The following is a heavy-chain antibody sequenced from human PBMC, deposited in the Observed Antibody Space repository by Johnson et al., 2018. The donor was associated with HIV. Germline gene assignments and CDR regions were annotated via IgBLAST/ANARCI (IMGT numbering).Heavy chain of an antibody. Sequence: EQLVESGGGVVQPGGSLRLSCAASGFTFSSYGMHWVRQAPGKGLEWVSYISGSGFDTYYADSVKGRFTISRDNAKNSLFLQMNGLRAEDTAVYYCARAPYNWNLGLFDAFDVWGQGTKVTVSA. CDR1: GFTFSSYG. J-gene: IGHJ3*01. D-gene: IGHD1-7*01. CDR3: ARAPYNWNLGLFDAFDV. CDR2: ISGSGFDT. V-gene: IGHV3-21*05.